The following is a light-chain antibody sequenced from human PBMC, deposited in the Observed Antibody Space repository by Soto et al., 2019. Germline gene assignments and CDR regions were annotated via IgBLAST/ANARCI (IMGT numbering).Light chain of an antibody. J-gene: IGKJ4*01. CDR1: QSVSSY. Sequence: EIVLTQSPATLSLSPGERATLSCRASQSVSSYLAWYQQKPGQAPRLLIYDASNRATGIPGRFSGSGSGTDFTLTISSLESEDFAVYYCQQRSNWPPLTFGGGTKVEIK. V-gene: IGKV3-11*01. CDR2: DAS. CDR3: QQRSNWPPLT.